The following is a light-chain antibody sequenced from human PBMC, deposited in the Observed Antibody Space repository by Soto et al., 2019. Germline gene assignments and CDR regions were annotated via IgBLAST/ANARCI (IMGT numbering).Light chain of an antibody. Sequence: EIVLTQSPGTLSSSPGERATLSCRASQSVSSSYLAWYQQKPGQAPRLLIYGASSRATAIPDRFSGSGSGTDFTLTISSLEPEDFEVYYCEQYGSSPHTFGGGTKVEIK. CDR1: QSVSSSY. V-gene: IGKV3-20*01. CDR3: EQYGSSPHT. CDR2: GAS. J-gene: IGKJ4*01.